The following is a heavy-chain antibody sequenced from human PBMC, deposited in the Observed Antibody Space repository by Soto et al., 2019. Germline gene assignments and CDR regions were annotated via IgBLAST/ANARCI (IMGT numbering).Heavy chain of an antibody. J-gene: IGHJ4*02. CDR2: ISAYNGNT. V-gene: IGHV1-18*01. CDR1: GYTFTSYG. CDR3: ARDIPAHYYDSSGYYYVYGDY. Sequence: ASVKVSCKASGYTFTSYGISWVRQAPGQGLEWMGWISAYNGNTNYAQKLQGRVTMTTDTSTSTACMELRSLRSDDTAVYYCARDIPAHYYDSSGYYYVYGDYWGQGTLVTVS. D-gene: IGHD3-22*01.